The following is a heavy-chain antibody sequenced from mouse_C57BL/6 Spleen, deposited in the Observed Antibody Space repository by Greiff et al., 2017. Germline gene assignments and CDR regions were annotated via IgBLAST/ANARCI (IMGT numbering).Heavy chain of an antibody. CDR1: GFTFSDYG. V-gene: IGHV5-17*01. CDR3: ARAVISGFAY. D-gene: IGHD2-5*01. CDR2: ISSGSSTI. J-gene: IGHJ3*01. Sequence: EVKVVESGGGLVKPGGSLKLSCAASGFTFSDYGMHWVRQAPEKGLEWVAYISSGSSTIYYEDTVKGRFTISKDNAKNTLYLQMTRLRSEDTAMYDCARAVISGFAYWGQGTLVTVSA.